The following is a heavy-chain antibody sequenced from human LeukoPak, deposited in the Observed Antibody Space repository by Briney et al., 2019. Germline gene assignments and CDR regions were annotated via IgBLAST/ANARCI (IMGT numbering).Heavy chain of an antibody. CDR2: IKQDGSEK. V-gene: IGHV3-7*03. J-gene: IGHJ4*02. CDR3: AKDLLPVAANW. CDR1: GFTFSSYW. Sequence: GGSLRLSCAASGFTFSSYWMSWVRQAPGKGLEWVANIKQDGSEKYYVDSVKGRFTISRDNAKNSLYLQMNSLRAEDTALYYCAKDLLPVAANWWGQGTLVTVSS. D-gene: IGHD6-19*01.